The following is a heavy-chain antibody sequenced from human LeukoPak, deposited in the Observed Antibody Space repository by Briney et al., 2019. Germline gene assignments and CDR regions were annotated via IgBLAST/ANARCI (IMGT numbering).Heavy chain of an antibody. D-gene: IGHD3-22*01. CDR1: GFTFSSYA. CDR2: ISGSGGST. CDR3: ATTTYDSSGYYSMGAFDI. V-gene: IGHV3-23*01. J-gene: IGHJ3*02. Sequence: GGSLRLSCAASGFTFSSYAMSWVRQAPGKGLEWVSAISGSGGSTYYADSVKGRFTISRDNSKNTLYLQMNSLRAEDTAVYYCATTTYDSSGYYSMGAFDIRAKGQWSPSLQ.